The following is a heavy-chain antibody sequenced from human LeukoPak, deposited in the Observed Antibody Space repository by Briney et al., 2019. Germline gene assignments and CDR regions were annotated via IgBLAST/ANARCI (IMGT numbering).Heavy chain of an antibody. Sequence: ASVKVSCKASGGTFSSYAISWVRQAPGQGLEWMGWISAYNGNTGYAQKFQGRVTMTGNTSISTAYMELSSLRSEDTAVYYCARALFRTTGTTGGYWGQGTLVTVSS. D-gene: IGHD1-1*01. CDR1: GGTFSSYA. V-gene: IGHV1-8*02. J-gene: IGHJ4*02. CDR2: ISAYNGNT. CDR3: ARALFRTTGTTGGY.